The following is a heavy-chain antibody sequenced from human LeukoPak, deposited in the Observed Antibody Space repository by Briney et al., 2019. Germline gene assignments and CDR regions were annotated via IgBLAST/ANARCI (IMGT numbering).Heavy chain of an antibody. D-gene: IGHD1-1*01. CDR1: GGSISSGDYY. V-gene: IGHV4-30-4*01. Sequence: PSETLSLTCTVSGGSISSGDYYWSWIRQPPGKGLEWIGYIYYSGSTYYNPSLKSRVTISVDTSRNQFSLKLSSVTAADTAVYYCARDHLESHNDYWGQGTLVTVSS. J-gene: IGHJ4*02. CDR3: ARDHLESHNDY. CDR2: IYYSGST.